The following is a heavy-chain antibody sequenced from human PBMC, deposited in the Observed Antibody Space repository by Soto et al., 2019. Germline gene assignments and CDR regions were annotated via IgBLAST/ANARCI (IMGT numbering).Heavy chain of an antibody. V-gene: IGHV1-3*01. J-gene: IGHJ4*02. D-gene: IGHD6-19*01. CDR3: ARDLGGWPGY. Sequence: QVQLVQSGAEVKKPGASVKVSCKASGYTFTSYAIHWVRQAPGQRLEWMGWINAGNGNTKYSQKFQNRVTITRDTSASTAYRALSSLRSADTAVGGGARDLGGWPGYWGPGTGVTVSS. CDR2: INAGNGNT. CDR1: GYTFTSYA.